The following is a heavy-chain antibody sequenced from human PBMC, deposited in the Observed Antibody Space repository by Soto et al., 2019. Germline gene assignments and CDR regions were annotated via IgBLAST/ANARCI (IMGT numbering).Heavy chain of an antibody. CDR1: GYTFTGYY. V-gene: IGHV1-2*02. J-gene: IGHJ6*02. D-gene: IGHD5-18*01. CDR3: AREPLSGYSYGSAYYYYGMDV. Sequence: ASVKVSCKASGYTFTGYYMHWVRQAPGQGLEWMGWINPNSGGTNYAQKFQGRVTMTRDTSISTAYMELSRLRSDDTAVYYCAREPLSGYSYGSAYYYYGMDVWGQGTTVTVSS. CDR2: INPNSGGT.